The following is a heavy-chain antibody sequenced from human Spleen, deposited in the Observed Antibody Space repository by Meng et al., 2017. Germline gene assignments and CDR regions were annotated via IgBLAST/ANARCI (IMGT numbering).Heavy chain of an antibody. Sequence: SVKVSCKASGGTFSSFAISWVRQAPGQGLEWMGGIIPTFGTSNYAQRFQGRVTITADEPTRTAYMELSSLRSEDTAVYYCASRTHGTVATFNFDYWGQGTLVTVSS. CDR2: IIPTFGTS. CDR3: ASRTHGTVATFNFDY. V-gene: IGHV1-69*13. J-gene: IGHJ4*02. CDR1: GGTFSSFA. D-gene: IGHD4-17*01.